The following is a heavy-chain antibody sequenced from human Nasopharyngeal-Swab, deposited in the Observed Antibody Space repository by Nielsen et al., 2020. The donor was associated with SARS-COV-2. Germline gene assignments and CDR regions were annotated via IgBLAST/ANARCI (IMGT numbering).Heavy chain of an antibody. V-gene: IGHV3-53*01. CDR1: GFAVSTNL. CDR3: ARVGGATVPLSTFDI. CDR2: IYAGDTT. Sequence: GEALKISCAASGFAVSTNLLTWGRQAPGRGLEWVSVIYAGDTTHYADSVKGRFAISRDDSKNTLYLQMNSLRAEDTALYFCARVGGATVPLSTFDIWGPGTMVTVSS. J-gene: IGHJ3*02. D-gene: IGHD1-26*01.